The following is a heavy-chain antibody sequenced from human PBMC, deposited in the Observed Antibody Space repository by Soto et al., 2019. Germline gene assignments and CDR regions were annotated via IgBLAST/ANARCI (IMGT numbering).Heavy chain of an antibody. CDR3: ARDPREYYFDY. V-gene: IGHV3-30-3*01. CDR1: GFTFSSYA. Sequence: PGGSLRLSCAASGFTFSSYAMHWVRQAPGKGLEWVAFISYDGSNKYDADSVKGRFTISRDNSKNTLYPQMNSLRAEDTAVYYCARDPREYYFDYWGQGTLVTVSS. CDR2: ISYDGSNK. J-gene: IGHJ4*02.